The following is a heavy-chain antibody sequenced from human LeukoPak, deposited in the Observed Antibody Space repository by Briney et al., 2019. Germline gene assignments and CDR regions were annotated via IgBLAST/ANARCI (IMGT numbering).Heavy chain of an antibody. Sequence: GGSLRLSCAASGFTFSSYAMSWVRQAPGKGLEWVSAISGSGGNTYYTDSVKGRFTISRDNAKNSLYLQMNSLRAEDTAVYYCASMLRGAMDVWGLGTTVTVSS. D-gene: IGHD3-10*01. CDR3: ASMLRGAMDV. CDR1: GFTFSSYA. CDR2: ISGSGGNT. V-gene: IGHV3-23*01. J-gene: IGHJ6*02.